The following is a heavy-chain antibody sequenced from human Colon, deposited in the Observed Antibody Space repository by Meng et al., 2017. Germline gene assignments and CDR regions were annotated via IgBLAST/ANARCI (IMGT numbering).Heavy chain of an antibody. CDR3: ARYRSGSSDY. Sequence: GGSLRLSCVASGFIFRSYGMHGVRQAPGKGLEWVGVIWYDGFKTYYADSVKGRFSISRDNSKNTVYLQMNSLRVEVTAGYYCARYRSGSSDYWGPGTLVTVSS. CDR1: GFIFRSYG. V-gene: IGHV3-33*01. CDR2: IWYDGFKT. D-gene: IGHD3-10*01. J-gene: IGHJ4*02.